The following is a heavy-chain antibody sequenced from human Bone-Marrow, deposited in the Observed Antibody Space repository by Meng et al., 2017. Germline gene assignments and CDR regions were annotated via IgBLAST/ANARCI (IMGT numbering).Heavy chain of an antibody. V-gene: IGHV3-21*01. Sequence: GGSLRLSCAASGFTFSSYSMNWVRQAPGKGLEWVSSISSSSSYIYYADSVKGRFSISRDNAKNSLYLQMNSLRAEDTAVYYCARDRIQLWLTRQVRAYYYYGMDVWGQGTTVTVSS. CDR1: GFTFSSYS. J-gene: IGHJ6*02. CDR3: ARDRIQLWLTRQVRAYYYYGMDV. D-gene: IGHD5-18*01. CDR2: ISSSSSYI.